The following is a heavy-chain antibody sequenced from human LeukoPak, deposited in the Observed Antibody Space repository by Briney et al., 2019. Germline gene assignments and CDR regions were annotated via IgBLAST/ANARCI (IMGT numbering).Heavy chain of an antibody. CDR1: GFTFRTSG. CDR2: ISSSSSTI. CDR3: ARGPSGYHNT. V-gene: IGHV3-48*01. Sequence: GSLRLSCAASGFTFRTSGMNWVRQAPGKGLEWVSYISSSSSTIYYADSVKGRFTISRDNAKNSLYLQMNSLRAEDTAVYYCARGPSGYHNTGGQGTLVTVSS. D-gene: IGHD5-12*01. J-gene: IGHJ4*02.